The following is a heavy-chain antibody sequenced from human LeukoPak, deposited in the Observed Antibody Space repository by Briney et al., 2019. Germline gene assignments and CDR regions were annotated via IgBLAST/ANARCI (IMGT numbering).Heavy chain of an antibody. V-gene: IGHV4-59*01. CDR3: ARDETGTTFLPRYYYYYYMDV. D-gene: IGHD1-7*01. Sequence: SETLSLTCTVSGGSISSYYWSWIRQPPGKGLEWIGYIYYSGSTNYNSSFKSRVTISIDTSKNQFSLRLSSVTAADTAVYYCARDETGTTFLPRYYYYYYMDVWGKGTTVTVSS. CDR2: IYYSGST. J-gene: IGHJ6*03. CDR1: GGSISSYY.